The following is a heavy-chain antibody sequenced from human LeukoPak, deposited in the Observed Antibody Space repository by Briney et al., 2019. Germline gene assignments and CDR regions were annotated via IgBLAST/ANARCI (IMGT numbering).Heavy chain of an antibody. CDR1: GFTFSSYA. CDR3: AKGEYYDFWSGYPTFDP. Sequence: GGSLRLSCAASGFTFSSYAMSWVRQAPGKGLEWVSAISGSGGSTYYADSVKGRFTISRDNSKNTLYLQMNSLRAGDTAVYYCAKGEYYDFWSGYPTFDPWGQGTLVTVSS. D-gene: IGHD3-3*01. CDR2: ISGSGGST. V-gene: IGHV3-23*01. J-gene: IGHJ5*02.